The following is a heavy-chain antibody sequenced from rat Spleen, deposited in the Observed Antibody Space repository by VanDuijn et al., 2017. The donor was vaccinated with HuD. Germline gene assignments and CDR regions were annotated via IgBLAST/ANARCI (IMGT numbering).Heavy chain of an antibody. V-gene: IGHV5-29*01. CDR1: GFSLTSNG. J-gene: IGHJ3*01. Sequence: VQLKESGPGLVQPSQTLSLTCTVSGFSLTSNGVSWVRQAPTKGLEWVATISYDGSSTYYRDSVKGRFTISRDDEESTLYLQMDSLRSEDTATYYCTTKGRIAVIGFAYWGQGTLVTVSS. CDR3: TTKGRIAVIGFAY. CDR2: ISYDGSST. D-gene: IGHD1-2*01.